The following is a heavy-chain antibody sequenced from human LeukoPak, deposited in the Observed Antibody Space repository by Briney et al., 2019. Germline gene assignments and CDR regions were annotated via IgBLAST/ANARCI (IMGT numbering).Heavy chain of an antibody. Sequence: SETLSLTCTVSGGSISSYYWSWIRQPPGKGLEWIGYIYYSGSTNYNPSLKSRVTISVDTSKNQFSLKLSSVTAADTAVYYCARSGGSSWXXIYYGMDVWGQGTTVTV. V-gene: IGHV4-59*08. CDR2: IYYSGST. J-gene: IGHJ6*02. CDR3: ARSGGSSWXXIYYGMDV. CDR1: GGSISSYY. D-gene: IGHD6-13*01.